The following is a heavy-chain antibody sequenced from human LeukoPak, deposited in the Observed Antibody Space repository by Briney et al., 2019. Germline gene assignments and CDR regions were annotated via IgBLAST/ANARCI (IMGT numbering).Heavy chain of an antibody. V-gene: IGHV1-69*06. Sequence: GASVKVSCKASGGTFSSYAISWVRQAPGQGLEWMGGIIPIFGTANYAQKFQGRVTITADKSTSTAYMELSSLRSEDTAMYYCARDGDYGDYVGNWFDPWGQGTLVTVSS. CDR1: GGTFSSYA. D-gene: IGHD4-17*01. J-gene: IGHJ5*02. CDR2: IIPIFGTA. CDR3: ARDGDYGDYVGNWFDP.